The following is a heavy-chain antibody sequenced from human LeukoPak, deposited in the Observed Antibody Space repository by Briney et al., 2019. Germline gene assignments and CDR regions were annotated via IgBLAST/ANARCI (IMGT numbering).Heavy chain of an antibody. CDR2: IRSKASGGTT. CDR3: TRGYSIDY. J-gene: IGHJ4*02. V-gene: IGHV3-49*04. CDR1: GFTFGDYA. D-gene: IGHD4-11*01. Sequence: PGGSLRLSCTASGFTFGDYAMSWVRQAPGKGLEWVGFIRSKASGGTTGYTASVKGRFTISRDDSKSIAYLQMNSLITEDTAIYYCTRGYSIDYWGQGTQVTVSS.